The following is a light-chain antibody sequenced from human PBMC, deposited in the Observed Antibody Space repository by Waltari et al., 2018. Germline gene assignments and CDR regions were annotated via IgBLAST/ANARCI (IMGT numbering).Light chain of an antibody. V-gene: IGLV2-23*02. Sequence: QSALTQPASVSGSPGQSITISCTGTSSDVGNFNLVSWYQQHPGKVPKLIIYEVSKRPSGVCNHFAGSKAGNPASLTISGLRAEDEADYYCCSYAGSRTYVFGTGTKVTVL. CDR3: CSYAGSRTYV. CDR1: SSDVGNFNL. CDR2: EVS. J-gene: IGLJ1*01.